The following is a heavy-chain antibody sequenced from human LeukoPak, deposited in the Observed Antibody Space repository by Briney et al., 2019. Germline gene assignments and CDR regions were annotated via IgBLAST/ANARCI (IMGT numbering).Heavy chain of an antibody. CDR2: IKQDGSEK. J-gene: IGHJ3*02. CDR1: GFTFSSYW. Sequence: GGSLRLSCAASGFTFSSYWMSWVRQAPGKGLEWVANIKQDGSEKYYVDSVKGRFTISRDNAKNSLYLQMNSLRAEDTAVYYCARVVVGASKISYDAFDIWGQGKMVTVSS. V-gene: IGHV3-7*01. CDR3: ARVVVGASKISYDAFDI. D-gene: IGHD1-26*01.